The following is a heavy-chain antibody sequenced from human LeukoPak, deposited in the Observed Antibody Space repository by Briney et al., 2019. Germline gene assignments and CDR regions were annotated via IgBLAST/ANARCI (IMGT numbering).Heavy chain of an antibody. D-gene: IGHD6-19*01. CDR1: GFTFWTYR. CDR2: IDGTSTNI. V-gene: IGHV3-21*01. Sequence: GGSLRLSCAASGFTFWTYRMNWVRQAPGKGLEWVSSIDGTSTNIYYADSVKGRFTISRDNAKNSVYLQMNSLRAEDTAVYYCARVGWGLGWSDYWGQGTLVTVSS. CDR3: ARVGWGLGWSDY. J-gene: IGHJ4*02.